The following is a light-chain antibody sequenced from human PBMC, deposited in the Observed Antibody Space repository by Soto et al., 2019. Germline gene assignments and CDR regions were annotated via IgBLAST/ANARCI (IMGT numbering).Light chain of an antibody. J-gene: IGKJ1*01. CDR2: AAS. V-gene: IGKV1-39*01. CDR3: QQSYSTPQRT. CDR1: QSISSY. Sequence: MTQSPSSLSASVGDRVTITCRASQSISSYLNWYQQKPGKAPKLLIYAASSLQSGVPSRFSGSGSGTDFTLTISSLQPKDFATYYCQQSYSTPQRTFGQGTKVDIK.